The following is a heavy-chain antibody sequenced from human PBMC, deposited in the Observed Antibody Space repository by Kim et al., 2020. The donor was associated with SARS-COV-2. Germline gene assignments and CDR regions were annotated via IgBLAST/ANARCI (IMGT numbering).Heavy chain of an antibody. D-gene: IGHD3-10*01. CDR1: GGSISSGGYY. CDR2: IYYSGST. V-gene: IGHV4-31*03. CDR3: ARSAMVQGVINY. J-gene: IGHJ4*02. Sequence: SETLSLTCTVSGGSISSGGYYWSWIRQHPGKGLEWIGYIYYSGSTYYNPSLKSRVTISVDTSKNQFSLKLSSVTAADTAVYYCARSAMVQGVINYWGQGTLVTVSS.